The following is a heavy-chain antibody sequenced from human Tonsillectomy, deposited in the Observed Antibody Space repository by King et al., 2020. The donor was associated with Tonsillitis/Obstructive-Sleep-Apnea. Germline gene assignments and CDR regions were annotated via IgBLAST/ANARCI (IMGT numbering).Heavy chain of an antibody. CDR1: GGSMTSRGYY. CDR2: IYYSGST. Sequence: QLQESGPGLVKPSETLSLRCTVSGGSMTSRGYYWGWIRQPPGQGLEWIGSIYYSGSTYYNPSFKSRVTISVDTSKNQFSLKLSSVTAADTALYYCARHPPEVAGYFDLWGRGTLVTVSS. D-gene: IGHD1-14*01. CDR3: ARHPPEVAGYFDL. J-gene: IGHJ2*01. V-gene: IGHV4-39*01.